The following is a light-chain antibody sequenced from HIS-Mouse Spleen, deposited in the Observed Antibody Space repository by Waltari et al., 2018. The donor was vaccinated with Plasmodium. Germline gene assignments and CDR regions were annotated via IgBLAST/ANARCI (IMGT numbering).Light chain of an antibody. CDR3: QAWDSSTVV. Sequence: SYELTQPPSVSVSPGQTASITCSGDKLGYKYACWYQQKPGQSPVLVIYQDSKRPSGIPGAFSGSNSGNPATLTISGTQAMDEADYYCQAWDSSTVVFGGGTKLTVL. CDR1: KLGYKY. V-gene: IGLV3-1*01. CDR2: QDS. J-gene: IGLJ2*01.